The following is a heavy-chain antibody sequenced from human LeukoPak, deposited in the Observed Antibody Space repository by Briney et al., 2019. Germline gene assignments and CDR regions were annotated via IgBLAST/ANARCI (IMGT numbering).Heavy chain of an antibody. Sequence: GASVKVSCKASGYTFTGHYMHWVRQAPGQGLEWMGWINPKNAGTNFAQRFQGRVTMTRDTSISTAYMEMSSLTSDDTAVYYCARSARHCNNGVCFTDYYIDLWGKGTTVIVSS. CDR3: ARSARHCNNGVCFTDYYIDL. J-gene: IGHJ6*03. D-gene: IGHD2-8*01. V-gene: IGHV1-2*02. CDR2: INPKNAGT. CDR1: GYTFTGHY.